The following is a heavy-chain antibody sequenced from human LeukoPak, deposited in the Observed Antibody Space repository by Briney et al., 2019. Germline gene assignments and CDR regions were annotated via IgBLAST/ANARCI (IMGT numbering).Heavy chain of an antibody. CDR3: ARGKRSDYSNYFDY. CDR2: IYTSGST. Sequence: SETLSLTCTVSGGSISSYYWSWLRQPAGQGLEWLGRIYTSGSTNYNPSLKSRVTMSVDTSKNQFSLKLSSVTAADTAVYYCARGKRSDYSNYFDYWGQGTLVTVSS. D-gene: IGHD4-11*01. CDR1: GGSISSYY. V-gene: IGHV4-4*07. J-gene: IGHJ4*02.